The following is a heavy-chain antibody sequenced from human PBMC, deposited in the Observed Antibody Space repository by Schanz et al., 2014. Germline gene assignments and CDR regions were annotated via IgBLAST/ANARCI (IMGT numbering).Heavy chain of an antibody. D-gene: IGHD2-8*02. CDR2: INPNSGAT. J-gene: IGHJ4*02. Sequence: QVQLVQSGAEVKKPGASVKVSCQASGYTFTGYYMHWGRQAPGQGLEWMGQINPNSGATIYAQNFQGRVTMTRDTSISTAYMELSRLRSDDTAVYYCARGLVRYFAYWGQGTLVTVSS. V-gene: IGHV1-2*06. CDR3: ARGLVRYFAY. CDR1: GYTFTGYY.